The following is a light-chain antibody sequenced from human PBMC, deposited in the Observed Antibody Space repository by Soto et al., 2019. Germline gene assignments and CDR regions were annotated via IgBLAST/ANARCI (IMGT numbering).Light chain of an antibody. J-gene: IGKJ1*01. CDR3: QQYYSFPRT. V-gene: IGKV1-17*01. CDR1: QAIGTA. Sequence: DIQMTQSPSSLSASVGDRVTITCRASQAIGTALGWYQQKPGKAPKRLIYAASSLQSGAPPRFSGSGSGTDFTLTISCLQSEDFATYYCQQYYSFPRTFGQGTKVDIK. CDR2: AAS.